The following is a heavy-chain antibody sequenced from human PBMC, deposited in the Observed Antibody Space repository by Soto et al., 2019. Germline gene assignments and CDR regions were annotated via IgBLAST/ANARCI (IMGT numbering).Heavy chain of an antibody. J-gene: IGHJ5*02. CDR2: INPSGGTT. CDR1: GYTFTTYY. V-gene: IGHV1-46*01. CDR3: ARGHLDH. Sequence: QVQLVQSGAEVKKPGASVKVSCKASGYTFTTYYIHWVRQAPGQGLEWMGIINPSGGTTSYVHKFQRRVTMARDKSPSAVYMEQSSLSSEHTAVNICARGHLDHWGQGNLVTVSS.